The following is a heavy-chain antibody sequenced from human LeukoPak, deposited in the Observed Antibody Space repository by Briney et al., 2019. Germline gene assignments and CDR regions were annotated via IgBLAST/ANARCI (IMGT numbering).Heavy chain of an antibody. CDR3: ARDVRSLMDV. CDR1: GFTFDDYA. Sequence: PGGSLRLSCAASGFTFDDYAMHWVRQAPGKGLEWVSGISWNSGSIGYADSVKGRFTISRDNAKNSLYLQMNSLRAEDTAVYYCARDVRSLMDVWGQGTTVTVS. V-gene: IGHV3-9*01. J-gene: IGHJ6*02. CDR2: ISWNSGSI. D-gene: IGHD3-16*02.